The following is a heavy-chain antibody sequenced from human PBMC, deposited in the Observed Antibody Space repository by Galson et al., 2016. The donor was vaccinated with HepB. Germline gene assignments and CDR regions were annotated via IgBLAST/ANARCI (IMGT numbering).Heavy chain of an antibody. D-gene: IGHD6-13*01. Sequence: SCKASGYTFTSYDLNWVRQATGPGLEWMGWMNHNSGNTGYAQKFQGRVTMTRNTSISTAYMELSSLRSEETAVYYCARRGSSWSHGWFDPWGQGTLVTVSS. CDR3: ARRGSSWSHGWFDP. CDR1: GYTFTSYD. V-gene: IGHV1-8*01. J-gene: IGHJ5*02. CDR2: MNHNSGNT.